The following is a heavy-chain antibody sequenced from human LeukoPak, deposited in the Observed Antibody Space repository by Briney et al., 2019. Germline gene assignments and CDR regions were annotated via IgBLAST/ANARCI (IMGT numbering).Heavy chain of an antibody. Sequence: ASVKVSCKASGYTFTGYYMHWVRQAPGQGLEWMGRINPNSGGTNYAQKFQGRVTMTTDTSTSTAYMELRSLRSDDTAVYYCARAVVPAAIGYYYHYMDVWGKGTTVTVSS. CDR3: ARAVVPAAIGYYYHYMDV. D-gene: IGHD2-2*01. J-gene: IGHJ6*03. CDR2: INPNSGGT. V-gene: IGHV1-2*06. CDR1: GYTFTGYY.